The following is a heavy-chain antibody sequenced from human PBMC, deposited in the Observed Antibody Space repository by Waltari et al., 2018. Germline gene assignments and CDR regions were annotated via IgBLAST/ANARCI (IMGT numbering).Heavy chain of an antibody. CDR2: ISSDVSHK. Sequence: QVQLVESGGGVVQPGRSLRLSCAASGFTFITSAMHWVRQAPGKGLEGVAMISSDVSHKRYGDSVRGRFTSSRDNPKNTLYLEMDSLRVEDTAVYYCASATCAVACYLIDSWGQGTLVIVSS. J-gene: IGHJ4*02. CDR1: GFTFITSA. D-gene: IGHD2-21*02. CDR3: ASATCAVACYLIDS. V-gene: IGHV3-30*04.